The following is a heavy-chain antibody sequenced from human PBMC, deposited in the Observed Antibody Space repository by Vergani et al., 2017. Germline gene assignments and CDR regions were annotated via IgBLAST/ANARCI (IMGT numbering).Heavy chain of an antibody. CDR3: ARHHYGDYSDWFDP. V-gene: IGHV4-59*08. CDR2: IYYSGST. Sequence: QVQLQESGPGLVKPSETLSLTCTVSGGSISSYYWSWIRQPPGKGLEWIGYIYYSGSTNYNPSLKSRVTISVDTSKNQFSLKLSSVTAADTAVYYCARHHYGDYSDWFDPWGQGTLVTVSS. J-gene: IGHJ5*02. CDR1: GGSISSYY. D-gene: IGHD4-17*01.